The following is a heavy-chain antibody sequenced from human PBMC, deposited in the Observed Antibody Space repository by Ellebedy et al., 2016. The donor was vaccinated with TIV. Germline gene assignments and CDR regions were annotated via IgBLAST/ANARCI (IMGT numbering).Heavy chain of an antibody. V-gene: IGHV4-4*02. CDR2: IFHSGST. CDR3: ARELSGNFFDF. Sequence: GSLRLSXAVSGDSISSSNWWSWVRPPPGKGLEWIGEIFHSGSTNYSPSLKSRVTMSIDKSKNQFSLELTSVTAADTAVYYCARELSGNFFDFWGQGTLVTVSS. J-gene: IGHJ4*02. CDR1: GDSISSSNW. D-gene: IGHD1-26*01.